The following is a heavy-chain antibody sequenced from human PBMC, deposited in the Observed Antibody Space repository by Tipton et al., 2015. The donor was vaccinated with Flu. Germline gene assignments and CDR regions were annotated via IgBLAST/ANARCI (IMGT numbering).Heavy chain of an antibody. V-gene: IGHV3-74*01. CDR2: IKSDGSST. J-gene: IGHJ4*02. Sequence: SLRLSCAASGFTFTTYWMHGVRQAPGKGLVWASLIKSDGSSTSYADSVKGRFTISRDSAKNTLFLQMYSLRAEDTAVYYCVREDRTAVRGFDYWGQGTLVTVSS. CDR3: VREDRTAVRGFDY. CDR1: GFTFTTYW. D-gene: IGHD2-15*01.